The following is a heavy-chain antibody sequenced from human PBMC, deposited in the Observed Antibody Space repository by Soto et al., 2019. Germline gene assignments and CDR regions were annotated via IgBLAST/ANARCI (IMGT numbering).Heavy chain of an antibody. V-gene: IGHV1-69*12. CDR1: GGTFSSYA. CDR2: IIPIFATA. J-gene: IGHJ5*02. Sequence: QVQLVQSGAEVKKPGSSVKVSCKASGGTFSSYAISWVRQAPGQGLEWMGGIIPIFATANYAQKFQGRVTITADESTSTAYMEPRSLGSEDTAVYYWARGIAGTINWFDPWGQGTLVTVSS. D-gene: IGHD1-20*01. CDR3: ARGIAGTINWFDP.